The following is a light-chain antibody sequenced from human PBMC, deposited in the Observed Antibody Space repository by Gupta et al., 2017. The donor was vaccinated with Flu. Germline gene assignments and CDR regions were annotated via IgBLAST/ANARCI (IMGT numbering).Light chain of an antibody. CDR3: QQANSFPIT. J-gene: IGKJ5*01. V-gene: IGKV1-12*01. CDR2: TTS. CDR1: QGVSKY. Sequence: PSSVSASVGDRVTITCRASQGVSKYLAWYQQKPGEAPNLLIYTTSTVQSGVPSRFSGSESGTDFTLTISSLKPEDFGTYYCQQANSFPITFGQGTRLEIK.